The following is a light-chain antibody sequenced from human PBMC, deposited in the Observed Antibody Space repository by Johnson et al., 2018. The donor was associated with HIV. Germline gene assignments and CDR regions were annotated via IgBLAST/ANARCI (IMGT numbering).Light chain of an antibody. CDR2: DNN. J-gene: IGLJ1*01. V-gene: IGLV1-51*01. Sequence: QSVLTQPPSVSAAPGQKVTISCSGSSSNIGNNYVSWYQQLPGRAPKLLIYDNNKRPSGIPDRFYGSKSGKSATLGITGLQTGDEADYYCGTWDSSLSAYVFGTGTRVTVL. CDR1: SSNIGNNY. CDR3: GTWDSSLSAYV.